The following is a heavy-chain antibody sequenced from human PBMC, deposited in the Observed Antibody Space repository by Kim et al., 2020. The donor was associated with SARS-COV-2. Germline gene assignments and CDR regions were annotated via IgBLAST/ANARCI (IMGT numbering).Heavy chain of an antibody. Sequence: GGSLRLSCAASGFTFSNAWMSWVRQAPGKGLEWVGRIKSKTDGGTTDYAAPVKGRFTISRDDSKNTLYLQMNSLKTEDTAVYYCTTESSPIRDGYNLIDYWGQGTLVTVSS. J-gene: IGHJ4*02. D-gene: IGHD5-12*01. CDR2: IKSKTDGGTT. CDR3: TTESSPIRDGYNLIDY. CDR1: GFTFSNAW. V-gene: IGHV3-15*01.